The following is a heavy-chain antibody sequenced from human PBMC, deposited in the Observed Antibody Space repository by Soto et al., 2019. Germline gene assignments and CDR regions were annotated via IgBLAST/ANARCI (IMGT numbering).Heavy chain of an antibody. J-gene: IGHJ5*02. CDR2: IYYSGST. D-gene: IGHD3-22*01. V-gene: IGHV4-59*01. CDR1: GGSISSYY. CDR3: ARARGYYGSSGHNNWFDP. Sequence: PSETLSLTCTVSGGSISSYYWSWIRQPPGKGLEWIGYIYYSGSTNYNPSLKSRVTISVDTSKNQFSLKLSSVTAADTAAYYCARARGYYGSSGHNNWFDPWGQGTLVTVSS.